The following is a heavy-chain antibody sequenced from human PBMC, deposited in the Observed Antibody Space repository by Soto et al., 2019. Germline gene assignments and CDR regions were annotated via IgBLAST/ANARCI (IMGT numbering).Heavy chain of an antibody. Sequence: QVQLVESGGGVVQPGRSLRLSCAASGFDFSTYGMHWVRQAPGKGPEWVAVIWYDGSNKYYADSVRGRFIISRDNSKSTLFPQLNSLRTEDTAVYYCARAVGPFDYWGQGSLVTVS. V-gene: IGHV3-33*01. CDR3: ARAVGPFDY. CDR2: IWYDGSNK. J-gene: IGHJ4*02. D-gene: IGHD1-26*01. CDR1: GFDFSTYG.